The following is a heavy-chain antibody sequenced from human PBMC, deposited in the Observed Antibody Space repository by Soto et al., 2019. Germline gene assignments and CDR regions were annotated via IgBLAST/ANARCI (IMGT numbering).Heavy chain of an antibody. CDR3: ATVGFNDYGDWAFDY. D-gene: IGHD4-17*01. J-gene: IGHJ4*02. Sequence: GESLKISCKGSGYSFTSYWIGWVRQMPGKGLEWMGIIYPGDSDTRYSPSFQGQVTISADKSISTAYLQWSSLKASDTAMYYCATVGFNDYGDWAFDYWGQGTLVTVSS. CDR2: IYPGDSDT. CDR1: GYSFTSYW. V-gene: IGHV5-51*01.